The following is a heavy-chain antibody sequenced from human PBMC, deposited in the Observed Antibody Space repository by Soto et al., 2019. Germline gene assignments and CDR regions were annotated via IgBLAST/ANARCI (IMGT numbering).Heavy chain of an antibody. Sequence: SGPTLVNPTQTLTLTCTFSGFSLSTSGMCVSWIRQPPGKALEWLALIDWDDDKYYSTSLKTRLTISKDTSKNQVVLTMTNMDPVDTATYYCARTPYYYDSSGYYYGSDYYYGMDVWGQGTTVTVS. CDR3: ARTPYYYDSSGYYYGSDYYYGMDV. CDR2: IDWDDDK. D-gene: IGHD3-22*01. J-gene: IGHJ6*02. CDR1: GFSLSTSGMC. V-gene: IGHV2-70*01.